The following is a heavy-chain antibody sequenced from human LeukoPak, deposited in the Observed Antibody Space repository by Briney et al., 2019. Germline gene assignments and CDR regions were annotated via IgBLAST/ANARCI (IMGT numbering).Heavy chain of an antibody. Sequence: SETLSLTCTVSGGSISSYYWSWIRQPPGKGLEWIGYIYYSGNINYNPSLKSRVTISVDTSKSQFSLKLSSVTAADTAVYYCARGPSMVRGVIHNWFDPWGQGTLVTVSS. V-gene: IGHV4-59*08. J-gene: IGHJ5*02. CDR3: ARGPSMVRGVIHNWFDP. CDR2: IYYSGNI. D-gene: IGHD3-10*01. CDR1: GGSISSYY.